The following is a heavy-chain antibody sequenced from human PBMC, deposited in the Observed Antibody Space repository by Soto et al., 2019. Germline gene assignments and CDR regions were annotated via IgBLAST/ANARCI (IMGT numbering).Heavy chain of an antibody. CDR1: GGTFSSYA. Sequence: SVKVSCKASGGTFSSYAISWVRQAPGQGLEWMGRIIPILGTANYAQKFQGRVTITADKSTSTAYMELSSLRSEDTAVYYCARNCSSTSCYSHYYYYYGMDVWGQGTTVTVSS. CDR3: ARNCSSTSCYSHYYYYYGMDV. D-gene: IGHD2-2*01. CDR2: IIPILGTA. J-gene: IGHJ6*02. V-gene: IGHV1-69*04.